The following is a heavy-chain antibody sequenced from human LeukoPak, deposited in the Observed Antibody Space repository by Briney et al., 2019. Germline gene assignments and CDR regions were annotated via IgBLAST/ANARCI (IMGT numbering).Heavy chain of an antibody. CDR2: IYYSGST. D-gene: IGHD6-6*01. Sequence: PSETLSLTCTVSGGSLSSSSYYWGWIRQPPGKGLEWIGSIYYSGSTYYNPSLKSRVTISVDTSKNQFSLKLSSVTAADTAVYYCARHLHSSSSVHDYYFDYWGQGTLVTVSS. J-gene: IGHJ4*02. CDR3: ARHLHSSSSVHDYYFDY. V-gene: IGHV4-39*01. CDR1: GGSLSSSSYY.